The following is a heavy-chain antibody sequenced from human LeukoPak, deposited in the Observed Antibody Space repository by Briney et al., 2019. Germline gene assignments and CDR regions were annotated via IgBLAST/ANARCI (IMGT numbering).Heavy chain of an antibody. Sequence: SETLSLTCTVSGGSISSYYWSWIRQPAGKGLEWIGRIYTSGSTNYNPSLKSRVTISVDKSKNQFSLTLTSVTAADTAVYYCARDPEILDAFDIWGQGTMVTVSS. D-gene: IGHD2-15*01. CDR2: IYTSGST. CDR1: GGSISSYY. J-gene: IGHJ3*02. CDR3: ARDPEILDAFDI. V-gene: IGHV4-4*07.